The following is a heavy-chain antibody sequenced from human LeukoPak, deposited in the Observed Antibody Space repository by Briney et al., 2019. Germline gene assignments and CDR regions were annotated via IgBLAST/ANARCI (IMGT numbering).Heavy chain of an antibody. D-gene: IGHD6-6*01. J-gene: IGHJ6*03. CDR1: GFTFGSYA. Sequence: GGSLRLSCAASGFTFGSYAMTWVRQAPGKGLEWVSTISGSGGSTYYADSVKGRFTISRDNSKNTLYLQMNSLRAEDTAVYYCAKGVAARPIYYYYMDVWGKGTTVTVSS. CDR3: AKGVAARPIYYYYMDV. CDR2: ISGSGGST. V-gene: IGHV3-23*01.